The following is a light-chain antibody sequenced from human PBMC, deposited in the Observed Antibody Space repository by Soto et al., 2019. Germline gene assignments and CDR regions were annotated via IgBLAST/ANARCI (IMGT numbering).Light chain of an antibody. J-gene: IGKJ4*01. V-gene: IGKV4-1*01. CDR2: WAS. Sequence: DIVMTQSPDSLAVSLGERATINCKSSQTVLYSSNNKNYLAWYQQKPGQPPKLLIYWASTRQSGIPDRFSGSGSGTDFNLTISSLQAEDVAVYYCLQYYSTPLTFGGGIKV. CDR3: LQYYSTPLT. CDR1: QTVLYSSNNKNY.